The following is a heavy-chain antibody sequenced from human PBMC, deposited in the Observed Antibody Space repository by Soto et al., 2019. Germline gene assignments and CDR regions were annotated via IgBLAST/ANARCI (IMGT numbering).Heavy chain of an antibody. CDR1: GGTFSSYA. Sequence: SVKVSCKAPGGTFSSYAISWVRQAPGQGLEWMGGIIPIFGTANYAQKFQGRVTITADESTSTAYMELSSLRSEDTAVYYCARDPNRGYGMDVWGQGTTVTVSS. D-gene: IGHD5-12*01. J-gene: IGHJ6*02. V-gene: IGHV1-69*13. CDR3: ARDPNRGYGMDV. CDR2: IIPIFGTA.